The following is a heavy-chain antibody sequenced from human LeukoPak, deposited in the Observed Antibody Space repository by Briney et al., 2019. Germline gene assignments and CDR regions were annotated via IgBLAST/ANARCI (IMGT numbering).Heavy chain of an antibody. CDR1: GYTFTGYD. V-gene: IGHV1-8*03. CDR2: INPNSGNT. J-gene: IGHJ6*03. CDR3: ARWVGSPRSYYYMDV. D-gene: IGHD3-16*01. Sequence: ASVKVSCKASGYTFTGYDINWVRQATGQGLEWMGWINPNSGNTGYAQKFQGRVTITRNPSISTAYMELSSLRSEDTAVYYCARWVGSPRSYYYMDVWGEGTTVTVSS.